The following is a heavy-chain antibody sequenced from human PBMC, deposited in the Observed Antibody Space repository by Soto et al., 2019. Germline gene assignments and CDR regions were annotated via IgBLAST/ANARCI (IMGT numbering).Heavy chain of an antibody. CDR3: ARFLAGRYYYYGMDV. J-gene: IGHJ6*02. CDR1: GGSFSGYY. V-gene: IGHV4-34*01. D-gene: IGHD6-13*01. Sequence: SSETLSLTCAVYGGSFSGYYWSWIRQPPGKGLEWIGEINHSGSTNYNPSLKSRVTISVDTSKNQFSLKLSSVTAADTAVYYCARFLAGRYYYYGMDVWGQGTTVTVSS. CDR2: INHSGST.